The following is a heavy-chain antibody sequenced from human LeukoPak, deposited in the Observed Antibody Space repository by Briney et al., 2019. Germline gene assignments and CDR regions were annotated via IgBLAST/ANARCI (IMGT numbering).Heavy chain of an antibody. Sequence: SVKVSCKASGYTFTGYYMHWVRQAPGQGLEWMGWISAYNGNTNYAQKLQGRVTMTTDTSTSTAYMELRSLRSDDTAVYYCARVGYYDSSGYFDYWGQGTLVTVSS. J-gene: IGHJ4*02. CDR2: ISAYNGNT. V-gene: IGHV1-18*04. CDR3: ARVGYYDSSGYFDY. CDR1: GYTFTGYY. D-gene: IGHD3-22*01.